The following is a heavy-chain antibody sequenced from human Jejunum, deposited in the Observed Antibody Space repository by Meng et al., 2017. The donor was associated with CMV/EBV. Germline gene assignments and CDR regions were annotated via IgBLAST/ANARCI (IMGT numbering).Heavy chain of an antibody. Sequence: SGFSVSNFWMHWVRQAPGKGLEWVSRISIAGFSSDYAASVKGRFTISRDNAKNTLYLQMNSLRADDTAVYYCARDNIDFWSGLDVWGQGTRVTVSS. J-gene: IGHJ3*01. CDR2: ISIAGFSS. V-gene: IGHV3-74*01. CDR1: GFSVSNFW. D-gene: IGHD3-3*01. CDR3: ARDNIDFWSGLDV.